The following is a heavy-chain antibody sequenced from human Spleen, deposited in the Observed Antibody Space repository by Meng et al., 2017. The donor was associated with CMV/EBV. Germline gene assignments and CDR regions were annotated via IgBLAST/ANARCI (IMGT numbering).Heavy chain of an antibody. J-gene: IGHJ4*02. Sequence: GGSLRLSCAASGLPSGLSFNKFWMTWVRQAPGKGPEWVANIKEDGSEKFYVDSLKGRFTISRDNAKSSLFLQMNRLGDEDTAVYYCARGGLTSSAYWLDWGQGTLVTVSS. CDR1: GLPSGLSFNKFW. CDR2: IKEDGSEK. D-gene: IGHD6-6*01. CDR3: ARGGLTSSAYWLD. V-gene: IGHV3-7*01.